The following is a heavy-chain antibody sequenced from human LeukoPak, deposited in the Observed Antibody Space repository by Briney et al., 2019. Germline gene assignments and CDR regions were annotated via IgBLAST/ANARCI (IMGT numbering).Heavy chain of an antibody. Sequence: GGSLRLSCAASGFTVSSNYISWVRQAPGKGLEWVSVIYSGGSTYYADSVKGRFTISRDNSKNTLYLQMNSLRAEDTAVYYCAREVDYYDSSGYYSPSSVAFDIWGQGTMVTVSS. J-gene: IGHJ3*02. CDR3: AREVDYYDSSGYYSPSSVAFDI. CDR2: IYSGGST. V-gene: IGHV3-66*01. D-gene: IGHD3-22*01. CDR1: GFTVSSNY.